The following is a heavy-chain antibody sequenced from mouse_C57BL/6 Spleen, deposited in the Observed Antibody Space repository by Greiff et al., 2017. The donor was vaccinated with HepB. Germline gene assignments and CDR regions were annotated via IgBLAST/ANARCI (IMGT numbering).Heavy chain of an antibody. CDR1: GFNIKDDY. CDR2: IDPENGDT. D-gene: IGHD1-1*01. Sequence: VQLQQSGAELVRPGASVKLSCTASGFNIKDDYMHWVKQRPEQGLEWIGWIDPENGDTEYASKFQGKATITADTSSNTAYLQLSSLTSEDTAVYYCTKTTVFDYWGQGTTLTVSS. J-gene: IGHJ2*01. CDR3: TKTTVFDY. V-gene: IGHV14-4*01.